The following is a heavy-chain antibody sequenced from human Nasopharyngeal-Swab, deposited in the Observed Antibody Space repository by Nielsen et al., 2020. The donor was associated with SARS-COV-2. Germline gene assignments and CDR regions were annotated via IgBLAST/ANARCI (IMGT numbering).Heavy chain of an antibody. CDR1: GGTFSSYA. D-gene: IGHD4-11*01. CDR2: IIPILGIA. J-gene: IGHJ4*02. Sequence: SVKVSCKASGGTFSSYAISWVRQAPGQGLEWMGRIIPILGIANYAQKFQGRVTITADKSTSTAYMELSSLRSEDTAVYYCARDGAVAVTTSGTTTDYWGQGTLVTVSS. CDR3: ARDGAVAVTTSGTTTDY. V-gene: IGHV1-69*04.